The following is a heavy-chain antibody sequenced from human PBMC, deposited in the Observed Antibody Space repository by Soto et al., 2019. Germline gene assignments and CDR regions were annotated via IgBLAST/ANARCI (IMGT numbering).Heavy chain of an antibody. D-gene: IGHD3-3*01. J-gene: IGHJ4*02. CDR2: VYAAGNT. CDR1: ADSMTSHY. V-gene: IGHV4-4*07. Sequence: SETLSLTCTVSADSMTSHYWSWIRQPAGKGLEWIGRVYAAGNTNYNPSLTGRVTMSIDTSKKQFSLRMTSLTAADTAVYFCARVFDYWSGFYVYWGQGILVTLSS. CDR3: ARVFDYWSGFYVY.